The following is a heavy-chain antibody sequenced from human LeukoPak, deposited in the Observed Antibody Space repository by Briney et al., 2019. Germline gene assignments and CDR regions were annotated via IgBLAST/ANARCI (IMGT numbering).Heavy chain of an antibody. CDR2: ISYDGSFQ. Sequence: GGSLRLSCSVSGFTFSSHAMHWVRQAPGKGLECVAYISYDGSFQYHADSVKGRFTISRDNSKDILYLQMNSLRVDDSATYYCVGEVGSRQMNSWGQGTQVTVSS. D-gene: IGHD1-26*01. V-gene: IGHV3-30-3*01. CDR3: VGEVGSRQMNS. J-gene: IGHJ5*02. CDR1: GFTFSSHA.